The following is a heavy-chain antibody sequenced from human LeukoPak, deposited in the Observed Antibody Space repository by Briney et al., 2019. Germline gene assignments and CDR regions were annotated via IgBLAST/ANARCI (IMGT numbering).Heavy chain of an antibody. CDR3: ARGGYCSSSSCYALVV. CDR1: GGSISSGGYY. V-gene: IGHV4-31*03. CDR2: IYYSAST. Sequence: SQTLSLTCTVSGGSISSGGYYWIWIRPHPGKGMEWVGYIYYSASTYHNPSLKSRVTISVDTSKNQFSLKLSSVTAADTAVYYCARGGYCSSSSCYALVVWGKGTTVTVSS. J-gene: IGHJ6*04. D-gene: IGHD2-2*01.